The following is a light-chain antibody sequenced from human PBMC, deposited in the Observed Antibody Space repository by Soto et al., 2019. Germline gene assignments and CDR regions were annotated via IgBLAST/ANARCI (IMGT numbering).Light chain of an antibody. CDR3: QQDGSTPYT. Sequence: EIVLTQSPGTLSLSPGERATLSCRASQSFSSSYLIWYQQKPGQAPRLLIYGASSRATGIPDRFSGGGSGTDFTLTISGLEPEDVAVYYCQQDGSTPYTFGQGTKLEIK. V-gene: IGKV3-20*01. CDR1: QSFSSSY. J-gene: IGKJ2*01. CDR2: GAS.